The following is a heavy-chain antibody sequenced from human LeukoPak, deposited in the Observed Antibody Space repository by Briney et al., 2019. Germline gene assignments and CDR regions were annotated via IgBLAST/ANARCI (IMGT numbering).Heavy chain of an antibody. Sequence: GRCLRLSCAAAGFTVSSFAISWVRQAPGKGLELVSAVSGIGGSTYYADSVKGRFTISRDNSKNTLYLQMNSLRAEDTAVYYCAKVFRSEAYCGGDCYSPFDPWGQGTLVTVSS. V-gene: IGHV3-23*01. CDR1: GFTVSSFA. J-gene: IGHJ5*02. CDR2: VSGIGGST. D-gene: IGHD2-21*02. CDR3: AKVFRSEAYCGGDCYSPFDP.